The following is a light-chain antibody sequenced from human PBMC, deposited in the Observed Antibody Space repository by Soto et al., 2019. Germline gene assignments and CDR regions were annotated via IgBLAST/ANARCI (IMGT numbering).Light chain of an antibody. V-gene: IGKV3-20*01. J-gene: IGKJ4*01. CDR2: DAP. Sequence: EFVMTQSPGTLSLSPGERATLSCKTSRTVRNKYLAWYKQQPGQAPRLLSYDAPSRATGIPDRFSGGGSGTEFTLTISRLQPEDFAVYYCQQFSSYPLTFGGGTKVDIK. CDR1: RTVRNKY. CDR3: QQFSSYPLT.